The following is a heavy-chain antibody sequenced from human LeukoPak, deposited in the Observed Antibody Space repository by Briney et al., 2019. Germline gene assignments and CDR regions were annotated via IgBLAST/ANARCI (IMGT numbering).Heavy chain of an antibody. CDR2: IHSSGST. D-gene: IGHD3-10*01. CDR3: ARGPDYYGSESYLAH. V-gene: IGHV4-4*07. Sequence: PSETLSLTCTVSGGSISYYWSWIRQPAGKGLEWIGRIHSSGSTYYNPSLKSRVTMSVDTSKNQISLKLSSVTAADTAVYYCARGPDYYGSESYLAHWGQGAPVTVSS. CDR1: GGSISYY. J-gene: IGHJ4*02.